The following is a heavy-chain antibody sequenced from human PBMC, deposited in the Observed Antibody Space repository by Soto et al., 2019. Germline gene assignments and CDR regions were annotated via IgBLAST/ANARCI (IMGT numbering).Heavy chain of an antibody. V-gene: IGHV3-13*01. CDR2: IGTAGDT. CDR1: GFTFSSYD. J-gene: IGHJ4*02. CDR3: TRGADGFDY. Sequence: GGSLRLSCAASGFTFSSYDFLWVRQATGKGLEWVSGIGTAGDTYYTGSVKGRFIMSRENAKNSLYLQMNSLRAGDTAVYYCTRGADGFDYWGQGT. D-gene: IGHD3-16*01.